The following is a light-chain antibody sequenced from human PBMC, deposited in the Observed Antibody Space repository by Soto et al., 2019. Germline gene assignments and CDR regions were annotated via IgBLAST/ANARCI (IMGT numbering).Light chain of an antibody. J-gene: IGLJ3*02. V-gene: IGLV2-23*02. CDR1: SSDVGGYNF. Sequence: QSALTQPASVSGSPGQSITISCTGTSSDVGGYNFVSWYLQHPGKAPKLLLYEVSDRHSGVSNRFSGSKSGNTASLTMSGLQAEDEADYYRCSHATGGTWVFGGGTKLTVL. CDR2: EVS. CDR3: CSHATGGTWV.